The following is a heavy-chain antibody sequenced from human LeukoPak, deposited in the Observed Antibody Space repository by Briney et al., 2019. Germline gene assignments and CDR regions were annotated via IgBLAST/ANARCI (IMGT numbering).Heavy chain of an antibody. CDR3: TRDRRDGYNYVDP. D-gene: IGHD5-24*01. CDR2: IYYSGST. V-gene: IGHV4-59*01. Sequence: PSETLSLTCTVSGGSISSYYWSWIRQPPGKGLEWIGYIYYSGSTNYNPSLKSRVTISVDTSKNQFSLKLSSVTAADTAVYYCTRDRRDGYNYVDPWGQGTLVTASS. J-gene: IGHJ5*02. CDR1: GGSISSYY.